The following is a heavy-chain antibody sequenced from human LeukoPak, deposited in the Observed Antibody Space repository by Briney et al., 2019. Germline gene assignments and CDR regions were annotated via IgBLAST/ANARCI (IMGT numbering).Heavy chain of an antibody. CDR1: GFTFSSYA. V-gene: IGHV3-30-3*01. Sequence: GGSLRLSCAASGFTFSSYAMHWVRLAPGKGLDWVAVISYDGSNQYYADSVKGRFTISRDNSKNTLYLQMNSLRAEDTAVYYWARDGGLYYFGSGSYSTEYYFDYWGQGPLVPVSS. D-gene: IGHD3-10*01. CDR3: ARDGGLYYFGSGSYSTEYYFDY. CDR2: ISYDGSNQ. J-gene: IGHJ4*02.